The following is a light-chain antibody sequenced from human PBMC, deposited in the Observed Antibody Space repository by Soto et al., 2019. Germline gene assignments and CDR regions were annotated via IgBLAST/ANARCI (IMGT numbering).Light chain of an antibody. Sequence: VVLTQSPAPLSLSPGERATLSCRTSLSVSVYLDWYQQKPGQAPRLLISDASNRATGIPARFSGSGSGTDCTLTISSLEPEDFAVYYCQQYGSSPITFGQGTRLDIK. J-gene: IGKJ5*01. CDR1: LSVSVY. CDR3: QQYGSSPIT. CDR2: DAS. V-gene: IGKV3-11*01.